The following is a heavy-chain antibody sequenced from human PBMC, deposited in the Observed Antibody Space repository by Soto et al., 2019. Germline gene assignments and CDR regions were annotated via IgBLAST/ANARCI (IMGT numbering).Heavy chain of an antibody. V-gene: IGHV1-3*01. CDR1: GYTFTSYA. D-gene: IGHD3-16*02. J-gene: IGHJ5*02. CDR2: INAGNGNT. Sequence: ASVKVSCKASGYTFTSYAMHCVRQAPGQRLEWMGWINAGNGNTKYSQKFQGRVTITRDTSASTAYMELSSLRSEDTAVYYCARDRYQFATWFDPWGQGTLVTVSS. CDR3: ARDRYQFATWFDP.